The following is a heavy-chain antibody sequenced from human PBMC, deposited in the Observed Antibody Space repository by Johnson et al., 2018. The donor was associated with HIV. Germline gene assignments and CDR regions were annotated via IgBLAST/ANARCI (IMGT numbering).Heavy chain of an antibody. CDR1: GFTFSSYW. CDR2: INSDGSST. Sequence: VQLVESGGGLVKPGGSLRLSCAASGFTFSSYWMHWVRQAPGKGLVWVSRINSDGSSTSYADSVKGRFTISRDNAKNTLYLQMNSLRAEDTAVYYCAREGEGYSSSWYDAFDIWGRGTMVTVSS. V-gene: IGHV3-74*01. J-gene: IGHJ3*02. CDR3: AREGEGYSSSWYDAFDI. D-gene: IGHD6-13*01.